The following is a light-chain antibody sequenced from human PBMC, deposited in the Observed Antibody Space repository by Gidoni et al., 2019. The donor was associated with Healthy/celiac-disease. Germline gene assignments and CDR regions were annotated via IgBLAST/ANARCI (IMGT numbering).Light chain of an antibody. CDR3: QQYYSTPRK. CDR1: QSVLYSSNNKNY. V-gene: IGKV4-1*01. J-gene: IGKJ1*01. Sequence: DIVMTQSPDSLAVSLGERATINCKSSQSVLYSSNNKNYLPWYQQKPGQPPKLLIYWASTRESGVPDRVSGSGSGTDFTLTISSLQAEDVAVYYCQQYYSTPRKFXQGTKVEI. CDR2: WAS.